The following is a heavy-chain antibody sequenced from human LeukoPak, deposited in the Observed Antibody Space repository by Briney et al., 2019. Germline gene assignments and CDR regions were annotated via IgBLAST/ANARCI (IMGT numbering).Heavy chain of an antibody. D-gene: IGHD4-17*01. J-gene: IGHJ4*02. CDR1: GFTFSSYA. CDR3: ARQGSGDYGDYVFGFFDY. CDR2: ISYDGSNK. Sequence: PGESLRLSCAASGFTFSSYAMHWVRQAPGKGLEWVAVISYDGSNKYYADSVKGRFTISRDNSKNTLYLQMNSLRAEDTAVYYCARQGSGDYGDYVFGFFDYWGQGTLVTVSS. V-gene: IGHV3-30*04.